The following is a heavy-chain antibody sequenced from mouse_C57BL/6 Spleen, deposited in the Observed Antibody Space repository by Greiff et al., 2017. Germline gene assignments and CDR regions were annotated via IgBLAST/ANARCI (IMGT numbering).Heavy chain of an antibody. J-gene: IGHJ3*01. Sequence: QVQLQQSDAELVKPGASVTISCKVSGYTFTDHTIHWMKQRPEQGLEWIGYIYPRDGSTKYNEKFKGKATLTADKSSSTTYMQLNSLTSVDSAVYFCARWVDYDYDGAWFAYWGQGTLVTVSA. V-gene: IGHV1-78*01. CDR3: ARWVDYDYDGAWFAY. D-gene: IGHD2-4*01. CDR2: IYPRDGST. CDR1: GYTFTDHT.